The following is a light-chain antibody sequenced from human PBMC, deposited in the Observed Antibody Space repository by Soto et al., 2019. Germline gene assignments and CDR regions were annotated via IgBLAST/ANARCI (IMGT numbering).Light chain of an antibody. V-gene: IGKV1-5*03. CDR3: LQDYTYPWT. CDR1: QSISSW. J-gene: IGKJ1*01. Sequence: DIQMTQSPSTLSASVGDRVTITCRASQSISSWLAWYQQKPGKAPKLLIYKASSLESGVPSRFSGSGSGTDFTLTISSLQPEDSATYYCLQDYTYPWTFGQGTKVDTK. CDR2: KAS.